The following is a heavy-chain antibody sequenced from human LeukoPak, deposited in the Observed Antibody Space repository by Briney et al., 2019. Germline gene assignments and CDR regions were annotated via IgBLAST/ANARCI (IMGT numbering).Heavy chain of an antibody. CDR2: ISGSGGST. CDR1: GFTFSSYA. D-gene: IGHD6-19*01. J-gene: IGHJ4*02. V-gene: IGHV3-23*01. CDR3: AKSDRGWYYFDY. Sequence: QSGGSLRLSCAASGFTFSSYAMSWVRQAPGKGLEWVSAISGSGGSTYYADSVKGRFTISRDNSKNTLYLQMNSLRAEDTAVYYCAKSDRGWYYFDYWGQGTLVTVSS.